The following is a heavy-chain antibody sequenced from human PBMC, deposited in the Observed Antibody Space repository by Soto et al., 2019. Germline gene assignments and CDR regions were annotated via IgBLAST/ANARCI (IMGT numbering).Heavy chain of an antibody. CDR3: AKASHGYCSGGSCFLYYYYGMDV. CDR1: GYTLTELS. J-gene: IGHJ6*02. V-gene: IGHV1-24*01. CDR2: FDPEDGET. Sequence: ASVKVSCKVSGYTLTELSMHWVRQAPGKGLEWMGGFDPEDGETIYAQKFQGRVTMTEDTSTDTAYMELSSLRSEDTAVYYCAKASHGYCSGGSCFLYYYYGMDVWGQGTTVTVSS. D-gene: IGHD2-15*01.